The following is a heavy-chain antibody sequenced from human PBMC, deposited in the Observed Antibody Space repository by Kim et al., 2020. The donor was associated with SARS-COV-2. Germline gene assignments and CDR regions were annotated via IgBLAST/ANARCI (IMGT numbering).Heavy chain of an antibody. CDR1: GLTFSSYG. J-gene: IGHJ4*02. V-gene: IGHV3-30*18. CDR3: AKGGMTTPIDHDY. CDR2: ISFDVSNK. Sequence: GGSLRLSCAASGLTFSSYGMHWVRQAPGKGLEWVAFISFDVSNKYYADSVEGRFTISRDNSKNALFLQMNSLRAEDTAMYYCAKGGMTTPIDHDYWGQGTLVTVSS.